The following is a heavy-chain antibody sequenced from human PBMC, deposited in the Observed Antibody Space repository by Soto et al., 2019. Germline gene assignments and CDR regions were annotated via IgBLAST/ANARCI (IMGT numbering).Heavy chain of an antibody. D-gene: IGHD6-6*01. CDR1: GGTFSSYA. Sequence: QVQLVQPGAEVKKPGSSVKVSCRASGGTFSSYAVSWVRQAPGQGLEWMGVIIPLLNTPKYVQKFQGRVTITADASATTAYMELSSLRSEDTAVYYCAMESSSPNYYYYGMDVWGQGTTVTVSS. CDR3: AMESSSPNYYYYGMDV. J-gene: IGHJ6*02. V-gene: IGHV1-69*01. CDR2: IIPLLNTP.